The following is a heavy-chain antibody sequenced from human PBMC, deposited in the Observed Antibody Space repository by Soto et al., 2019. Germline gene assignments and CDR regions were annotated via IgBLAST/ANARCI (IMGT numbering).Heavy chain of an antibody. J-gene: IGHJ6*03. CDR2: INHSGST. CDR1: GGSFSGYY. CDR3: ARSGRYSRYYYYYMDV. Sequence: TSETLSLTCAVYGGSFSGYYWSWIRQPPGKGLEWIGEINHSGSTNYNPSLKSRVTISVDTSKNQFSLKLSSVTAADTAVYYCARSGRYSRYYYYYMDVWGKGTTVTVSS. V-gene: IGHV4-34*01. D-gene: IGHD3-9*01.